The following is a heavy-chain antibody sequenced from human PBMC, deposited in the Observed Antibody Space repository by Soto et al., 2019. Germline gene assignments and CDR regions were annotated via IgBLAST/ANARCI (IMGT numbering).Heavy chain of an antibody. CDR3: AKDLYYYGSGSYYIWDFDY. CDR2: ISYDGSNK. V-gene: IGHV3-30*18. CDR1: GFTFSSYG. J-gene: IGHJ4*02. Sequence: PGGSLRLSCAASGFTFSSYGMHWVRQAPGKGLEWVAVISYDGSNKYYADSVKGRFTISRDNSKNTLYLQMNSLRAEDTAVYYCAKDLYYYGSGSYYIWDFDYRGQGTLVTVSS. D-gene: IGHD3-10*01.